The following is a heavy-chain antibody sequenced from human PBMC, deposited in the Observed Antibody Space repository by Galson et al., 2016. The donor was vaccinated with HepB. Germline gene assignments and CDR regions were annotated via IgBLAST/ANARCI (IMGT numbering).Heavy chain of an antibody. V-gene: IGHV3-21*04. CDR3: ARDLRIEGTAWFDS. CDR1: GFTFSSYS. D-gene: IGHD1-26*01. CDR2: ISGSGYYL. Sequence: SLRLSCAASGFTFSSYSMNWVRQAPGKGLEWVSSISGSGYYLYYADSLKGRFTISRDNAKNSLFLQMNSLRVEDTAVYYCARDLRIEGTAWFDSWGQGTLVTVSS. J-gene: IGHJ5*01.